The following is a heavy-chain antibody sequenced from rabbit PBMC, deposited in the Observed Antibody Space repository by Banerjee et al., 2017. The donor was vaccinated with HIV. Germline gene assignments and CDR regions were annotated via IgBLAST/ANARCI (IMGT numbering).Heavy chain of an antibody. J-gene: IGHJ4*01. CDR2: IYAGKGAT. CDR1: GFSFSSSYY. V-gene: IGHV1S40*01. CDR3: ARDLAGVIGWNFNL. D-gene: IGHD4-1*01. Sequence: QSLEESGGDLVKPEGSLTLTCTASGFSFSSSYYMSWVRQAPGKGLEWIGGIYAGKGATDYASWVNGRFTISSDNAQNTVDLQMNSLTAADTATYFCARDLAGVIGWNFNLWGQGTLVTVS.